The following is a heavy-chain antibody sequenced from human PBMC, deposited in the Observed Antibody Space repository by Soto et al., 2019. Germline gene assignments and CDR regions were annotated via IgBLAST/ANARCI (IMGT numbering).Heavy chain of an antibody. CDR1: GYIFNIYW. Sequence: GEARNISCKASGYIFNIYWIGWVRQMPGKGLEWMGVIYPGDSDTRYSPSFQGQVSISVDKSISTAYLRWSSLKASDTAMYYCAATQYNGDFYMSYGGPGSLVPVSS. D-gene: IGHD2-21*01. V-gene: IGHV5-51*01. J-gene: IGHJ4*02. CDR2: IYPGDSDT. CDR3: AATQYNGDFYMSY.